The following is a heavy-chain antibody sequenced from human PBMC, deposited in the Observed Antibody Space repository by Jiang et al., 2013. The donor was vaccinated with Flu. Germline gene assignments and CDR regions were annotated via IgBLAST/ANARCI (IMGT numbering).Heavy chain of an antibody. V-gene: IGHV5-51*01. D-gene: IGHD3-10*01. CDR2: IYPSDSDT. J-gene: IGHJ4*02. Sequence: VQLVESGAEVKKPGESLKISCKGSGYAFPQYWNGWVRQMPGKGLEWMGAIYPSDSDTRYSPSLQGQVTISADKSIYTAYLQWNSLKTSDTAMYFCARFRYFGSGTYVDFWGQGTLVTVSS. CDR1: GYAFPQYW. CDR3: ARFRYFGSGTYVDF.